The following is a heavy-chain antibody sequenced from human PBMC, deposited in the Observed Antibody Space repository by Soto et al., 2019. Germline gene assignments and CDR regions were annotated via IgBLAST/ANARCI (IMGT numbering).Heavy chain of an antibody. J-gene: IGHJ5*02. CDR3: ARGQRFSDWFDP. Sequence: SETLSLTCTVTGGTLSGYYWTWTRQSAGGGLEWIGRIYSSGSTNYNPSLKSRVTISLDTSMSHFSLRLRSVSAADTAVYYCARGQRFSDWFDPWGQGTLVTVSS. D-gene: IGHD3-3*01. CDR1: GGTLSGYY. CDR2: IYSSGST. V-gene: IGHV4-4*07.